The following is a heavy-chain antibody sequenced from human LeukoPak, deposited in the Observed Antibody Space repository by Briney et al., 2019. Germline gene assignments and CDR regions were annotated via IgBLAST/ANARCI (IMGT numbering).Heavy chain of an antibody. D-gene: IGHD3-10*02. J-gene: IGHJ6*04. CDR3: AELGITMIGGV. CDR2: ISSSGSTI. Sequence: PGGSLRLSWAASGFTFSSYEMNWVRQAPGQGLEWVSYISSSGSTIYYADSVKGRFTISRDNAKNSLYLQMNSLRAEDTAVYYCAELGITMIGGVWGKGTTVTISS. CDR1: GFTFSSYE. V-gene: IGHV3-48*03.